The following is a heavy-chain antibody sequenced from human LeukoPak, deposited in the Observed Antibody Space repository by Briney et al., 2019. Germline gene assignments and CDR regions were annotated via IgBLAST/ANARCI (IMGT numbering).Heavy chain of an antibody. D-gene: IGHD1-26*01. CDR3: AREGPSSSGSYLNCFDP. V-gene: IGHV4-59*01. CDR1: GGSINSYY. Sequence: PSETLSLTCTVSGGSINSYYWSWIRQPPGKGLEWMGYIYYSGSTKYNPSLKSRVTISVDTSKNQFSLKLSSVTAADTAVYYCAREGPSSSGSYLNCFDPWGQGTLVTVSS. J-gene: IGHJ5*02. CDR2: IYYSGST.